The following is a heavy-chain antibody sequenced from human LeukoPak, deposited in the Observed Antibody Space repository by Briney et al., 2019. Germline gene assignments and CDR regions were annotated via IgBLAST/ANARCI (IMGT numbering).Heavy chain of an antibody. J-gene: IGHJ6*02. CDR1: GGSVSSGSYY. D-gene: IGHD6-19*01. V-gene: IGHV4-61*01. CDR3: AREYRGASGYSSGWYSVSRSSNYGMDV. Sequence: SETLSLTCTVSGGSVSSGSYYWSWIRQPPGKGLEWIGYIYYSGSTNYNPSLKSRVTISVDMSKNQFSLKLSSVTAADTAVYYCAREYRGASGYSSGWYSVSRSSNYGMDVWGQGTTVTVSS. CDR2: IYYSGST.